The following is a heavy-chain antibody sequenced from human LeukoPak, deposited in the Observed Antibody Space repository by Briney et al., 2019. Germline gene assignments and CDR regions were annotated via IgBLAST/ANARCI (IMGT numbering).Heavy chain of an antibody. Sequence: SETLSLTCTVSGGSISSSSYYWGWIRQPPGKGLEWIGSIYYSGSTYYNPSLKSRVTISVDTSKNQFSLKLSSVTAADTAVYYCARGGSGWRSWFDPWGQGTLVTVSS. CDR1: GGSISSSSYY. V-gene: IGHV4-39*01. J-gene: IGHJ5*02. CDR3: ARGGSGWRSWFDP. D-gene: IGHD6-19*01. CDR2: IYYSGST.